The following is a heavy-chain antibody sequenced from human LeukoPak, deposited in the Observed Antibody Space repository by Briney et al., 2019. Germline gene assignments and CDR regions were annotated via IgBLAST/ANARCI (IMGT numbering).Heavy chain of an antibody. J-gene: IGHJ4*02. CDR3: ARVFAYYDSSGYYTLFDY. V-gene: IGHV3-7*01. D-gene: IGHD3-22*01. CDR1: GFTFSIHA. CDR2: IKQDGSEK. Sequence: GGSLRLPCAAYGFTFSIHAMNWVRQAHGKGREWVSNIKQDGSEKYYVDSVKGRFTISRDNAKNSLYLQMNSLRAEDTAVYYCARVFAYYDSSGYYTLFDYWGQGTLVTVSS.